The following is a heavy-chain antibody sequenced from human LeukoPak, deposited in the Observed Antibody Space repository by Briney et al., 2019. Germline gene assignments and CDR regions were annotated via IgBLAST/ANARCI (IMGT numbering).Heavy chain of an antibody. V-gene: IGHV4-39*01. D-gene: IGHD5-12*01. CDR1: GGSISSSSYY. Sequence: SETLSLTCTVSGGSISSSSYYWGWIRQPPGKGLEWIGSIYYSGSTYYNPSLKSRVTISVDTSKNQFSLKLSTVTAADTAVYYCASKRIVATIYDYWGQGTLVTVSS. J-gene: IGHJ4*02. CDR2: IYYSGST. CDR3: ASKRIVATIYDY.